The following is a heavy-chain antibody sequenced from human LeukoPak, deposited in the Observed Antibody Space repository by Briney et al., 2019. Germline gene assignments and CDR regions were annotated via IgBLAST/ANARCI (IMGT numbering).Heavy chain of an antibody. CDR1: GDTISNYA. V-gene: IGHV1-69*13. CDR2: IIPIFGAA. CDR3: AREGRGNYFDY. Sequence: SVTVSCKASGDTISNYAIHRIRQAPGQGLEWMGGIIPIFGAANFAQKFQGRVTITADDSTSTVYMELSSLRPDDSAMYYCAREGRGNYFDYWGQGTLVTVSS. J-gene: IGHJ4*02.